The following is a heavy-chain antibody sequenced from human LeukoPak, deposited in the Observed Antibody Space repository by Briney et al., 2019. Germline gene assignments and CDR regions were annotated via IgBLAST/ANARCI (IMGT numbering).Heavy chain of an antibody. J-gene: IGHJ4*02. Sequence: ASVKVSCKASGYTFPTYGISWVRQAPGQGLGWMGWINTNTGNPTYAQGFTGRFVFSLDTSVSTAYLQISSLKAEDTAVYYCARVPLWGYYDSSGYYFDYWGQGTLVTVSS. CDR3: ARVPLWGYYDSSGYYFDY. CDR1: GYTFPTYG. D-gene: IGHD3-22*01. CDR2: INTNTGNP. V-gene: IGHV7-4-1*02.